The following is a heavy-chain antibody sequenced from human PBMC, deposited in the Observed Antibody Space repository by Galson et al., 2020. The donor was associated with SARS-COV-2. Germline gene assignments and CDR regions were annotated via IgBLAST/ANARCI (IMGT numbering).Heavy chain of an antibody. D-gene: IGHD6-25*01. CDR1: GGSISSGDYY. CDR2: IYYSGTT. J-gene: IGHJ5*02. Sequence: ETSETLSLTCTVSGGSISSGDYYWRWIRQPPGKGLEWIGYIYYSGTTYYNPSLKSRVTISVDTSKNQFSLKLSSVTAADTAVYYCARDQRLGGKRWFDPWGQGTLATVSS. CDR3: ARDQRLGGKRWFDP. V-gene: IGHV4-30-4*01.